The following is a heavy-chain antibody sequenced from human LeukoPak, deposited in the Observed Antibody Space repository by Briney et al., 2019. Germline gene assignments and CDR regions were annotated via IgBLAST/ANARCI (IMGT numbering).Heavy chain of an antibody. CDR1: GFTFSSYA. CDR3: ARNGVYCSSTSCQEDYFDY. V-gene: IGHV3-30-3*01. Sequence: GGSLRLSCAASGFTFSSYAMHWVRQAPGKGLEWVAVISYDGINKYYADSVKGRFTISRDNSKNTLYLQMNSLRAEDTAVYYCARNGVYCSSTSCQEDYFDYWGQGTLVTVSS. CDR2: ISYDGINK. D-gene: IGHD2-2*01. J-gene: IGHJ4*02.